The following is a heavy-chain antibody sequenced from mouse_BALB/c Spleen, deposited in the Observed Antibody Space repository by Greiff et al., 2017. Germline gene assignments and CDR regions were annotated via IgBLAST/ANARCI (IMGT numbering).Heavy chain of an antibody. CDR2: IYPGDGDT. J-gene: IGHJ4*01. Sequence: VMLVESGAELVRPGSSVKISCKASGYAFSSYWMNWVKQRPGQGLEWIGQIYPGDGDTNYNGKFKGKATLTADKSSSTAYMQLSSLTSEDSAVYFCARKGDDAMDYWGQGTSVTVSS. CDR3: ARKGDDAMDY. CDR1: GYAFSSYW. V-gene: IGHV1-80*01.